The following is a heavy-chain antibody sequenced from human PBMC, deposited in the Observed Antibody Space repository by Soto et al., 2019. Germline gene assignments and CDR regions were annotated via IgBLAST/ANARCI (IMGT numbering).Heavy chain of an antibody. CDR3: EKDMSCSGGSCYDYAFDI. J-gene: IGHJ3*02. CDR1: GFTFDDYA. V-gene: IGHV3-9*01. D-gene: IGHD2-15*01. Sequence: EVQLVESGGGLVQPGRSLRLSCAASGFTFDDYAMHWVRQAPGKGLEWVSGISWNSGSIGYADSVKGRFTISRDNAKNSLYLQMNSLRAEDTALYYCEKDMSCSGGSCYDYAFDIWGQGTMVTVSS. CDR2: ISWNSGSI.